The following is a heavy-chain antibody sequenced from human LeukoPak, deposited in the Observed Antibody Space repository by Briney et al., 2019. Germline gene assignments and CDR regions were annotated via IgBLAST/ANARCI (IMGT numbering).Heavy chain of an antibody. J-gene: IGHJ4*02. CDR1: GFTLTNNW. CDR2: IKQDGSEK. Sequence: PGGSLRLSRAASGFTLTNNWMTWVRQAPGKGLEWVASIKQDGSEKYYVDSVKGRFTISRDNAKNSLYLQMNSLRAEDTAVYHCASVSGDYWGQGTLVTVSS. V-gene: IGHV3-7*05. CDR3: ASVSGDY. D-gene: IGHD5/OR15-5a*01.